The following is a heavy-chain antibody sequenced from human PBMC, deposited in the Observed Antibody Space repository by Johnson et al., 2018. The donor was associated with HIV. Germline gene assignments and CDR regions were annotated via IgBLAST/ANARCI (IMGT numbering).Heavy chain of an antibody. V-gene: IGHV3-7*03. CDR3: ARVAQSIAARPEAFDI. CDR1: GFTFSSYW. J-gene: IGHJ3*02. Sequence: VQLVESGGGLVQPGGSLRLSCAASGFTFSSYWMSWVRQAPGKGLEWVANIKQDGSEKYYVDSVKGRFTISRDNAKNSLDLEMNSLRAEDTAVYYCARVAQSIAARPEAFDIWGPGTMVTVSA. CDR2: IKQDGSEK. D-gene: IGHD6-6*01.